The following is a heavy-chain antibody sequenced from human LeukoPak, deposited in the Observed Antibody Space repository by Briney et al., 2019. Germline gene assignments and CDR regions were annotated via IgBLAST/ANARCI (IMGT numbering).Heavy chain of an antibody. J-gene: IGHJ4*02. CDR2: INPNSGGT. Sequence: GASVKVSCKASGYTFTGYYMHWVRQAPGQGLEWMGWINPNSGGTNYAQKFQGRVTMTRDTSISTAYMELSRLRSDDTAVYYCARAGPLYYDILTGYGPPDTRFDYWGQGTLVTVSS. D-gene: IGHD3-9*01. CDR1: GYTFTGYY. V-gene: IGHV1-2*02. CDR3: ARAGPLYYDILTGYGPPDTRFDY.